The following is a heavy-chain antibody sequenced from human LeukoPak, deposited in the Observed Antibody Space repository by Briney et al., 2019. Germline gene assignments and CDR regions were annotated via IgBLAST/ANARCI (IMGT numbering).Heavy chain of an antibody. Sequence: PGGSLRLSCAASGFTFSSYSMNWVRQAPGKGLEWVSYISSSGSTMYYADSVKGRFTISRDNAKNSLYLQMNSLRVEDTAVYYCASGNGYFDYWGQGTLVTVSS. CDR1: GFTFSSYS. D-gene: IGHD6-13*01. CDR3: ASGNGYFDY. V-gene: IGHV3-48*04. J-gene: IGHJ4*02. CDR2: ISSSGSTM.